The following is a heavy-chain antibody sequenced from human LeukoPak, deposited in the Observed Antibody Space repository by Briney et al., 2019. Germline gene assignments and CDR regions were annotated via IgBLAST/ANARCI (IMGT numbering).Heavy chain of an antibody. CDR2: IYTSGST. J-gene: IGHJ5*02. V-gene: IGHV4-61*02. Sequence: SETLSLTWTVSGGSISSGSYYWSWIRQPAGKGLEWIGRIYTSGSTNYNPSLKSRVTISVDTSKNQFSLKLSSVTAADTAIYYCARYYYDSSGFPSPFDPWGQGTLVTVSS. CDR1: GGSISSGSYY. CDR3: ARYYYDSSGFPSPFDP. D-gene: IGHD3-22*01.